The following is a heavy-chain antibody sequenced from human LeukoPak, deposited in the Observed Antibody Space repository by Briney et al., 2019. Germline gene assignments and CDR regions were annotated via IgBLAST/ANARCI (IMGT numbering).Heavy chain of an antibody. CDR2: ISGSGGST. Sequence: GGSLRLSCAASGFTFSSYAMSWVRQAPGKGLEWVSAISGSGGSTYYADSVKGRFTISRDNAKNSLYLQMNSLRAEDTAVYYCAREQQYCSGGSCYGPDAFDIWGQGTMVTVSS. V-gene: IGHV3-23*01. J-gene: IGHJ3*02. CDR3: AREQQYCSGGSCYGPDAFDI. CDR1: GFTFSSYA. D-gene: IGHD2-15*01.